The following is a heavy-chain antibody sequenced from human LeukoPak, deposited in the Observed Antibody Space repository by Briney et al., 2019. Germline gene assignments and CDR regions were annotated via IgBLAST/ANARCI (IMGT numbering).Heavy chain of an antibody. D-gene: IGHD2-2*01. CDR3: ARGVVPATSHLPLLDS. CDR1: GGSISPDY. Sequence: SETLSLTCTVSGGSISPDYWTWIRQPPREGLEWIGYIHYSGSANYNPSLQSRVTISRDASKKRFSLRLTSVTAADTAVYYCARGVVPATSHLPLLDSWGQGTLVTVSS. V-gene: IGHV4-59*01. J-gene: IGHJ4*02. CDR2: IHYSGSA.